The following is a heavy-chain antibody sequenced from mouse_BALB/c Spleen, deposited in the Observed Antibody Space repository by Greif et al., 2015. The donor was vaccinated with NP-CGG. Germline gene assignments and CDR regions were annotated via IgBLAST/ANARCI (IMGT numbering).Heavy chain of an antibody. Sequence: QVQLQQSGAELAKPGASVKMSCKASGYTFTSYWMHWVKQRPGQGLEWIGYINPSTGYTEYNQKFKDKATLTADKSSSTAYMQLSSLTSEDSAVYYCARDYDYWYFDVWGAGTRVTVSS. J-gene: IGHJ1*01. CDR2: INPSTGYT. CDR3: ARDYDYWYFDV. D-gene: IGHD2-4*01. CDR1: GYTFTSYW. V-gene: IGHV1-7*01.